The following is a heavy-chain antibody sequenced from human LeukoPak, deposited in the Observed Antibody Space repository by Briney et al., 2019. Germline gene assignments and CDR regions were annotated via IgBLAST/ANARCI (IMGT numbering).Heavy chain of an antibody. CDR3: ARDYGDIPPDWYYDL. CDR1: GGSISSSY. CDR2: IYYTGST. V-gene: IGHV4-59*01. J-gene: IGHJ2*01. Sequence: PSETLSLTRTVSGGSISSSYWSWIRQPPGKGLEWIGYIYYTGSTTYNPSLKSRVTISVDTSKNQFSLKLRSVTAADTAVYYCARDYGDIPPDWYYDLWGRGTLVTVSS. D-gene: IGHD4-17*01.